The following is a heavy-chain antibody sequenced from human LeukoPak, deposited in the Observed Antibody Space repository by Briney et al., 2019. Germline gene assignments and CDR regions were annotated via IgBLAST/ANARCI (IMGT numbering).Heavy chain of an antibody. D-gene: IGHD2-15*01. CDR2: IYYSGST. J-gene: IGHJ4*02. CDR3: ARYHCSGGSCYPNFDY. CDR1: GGSISSYY. Sequence: SETLSLTCTVSGGSISSYYWSWTRQPPGKGLEWIGYIYYSGSTNYNPSLKSRITISVDTSKNQFSLKLSSVTAADTAVYYCARYHCSGGSCYPNFDYWGQGTLVTVSS. V-gene: IGHV4-59*08.